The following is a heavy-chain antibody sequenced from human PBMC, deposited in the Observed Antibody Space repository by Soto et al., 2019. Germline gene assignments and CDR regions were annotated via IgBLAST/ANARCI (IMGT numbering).Heavy chain of an antibody. CDR3: AHQNTNFVP. J-gene: IGHJ5*02. CDR1: GFSLSTSGVG. V-gene: IGHV2-5*02. CDR2: IYWDDDK. Sequence: QITLKESGPTLVKPTQTLTLTCTFSGFSLSTSGVGVGWICQPPGKAVEWLALIYWDDDKRNTPSLKGRLTNTKDTPKNQVVVTMTNMHHGDTATYYCAHQNTNFVPLGQGTLVNVSS.